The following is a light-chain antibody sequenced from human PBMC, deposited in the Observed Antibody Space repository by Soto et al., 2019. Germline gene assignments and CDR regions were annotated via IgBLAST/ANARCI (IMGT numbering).Light chain of an antibody. CDR1: SSDVGAYDF. J-gene: IGLJ1*01. Sequence: QSALTQPASVSGSPGQSITISCTGTSSDVGAYDFVSWYQQHPDKAPKLMIYEVSNRPSWVSNRFSGSKSVNTATLTISGLQAEDEADYYCSSYTSSSTRVFGTGTKVTVL. CDR2: EVS. V-gene: IGLV2-14*03. CDR3: SSYTSSSTRV.